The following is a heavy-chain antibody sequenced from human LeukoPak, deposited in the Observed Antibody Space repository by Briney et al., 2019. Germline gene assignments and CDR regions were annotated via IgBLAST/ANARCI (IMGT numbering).Heavy chain of an antibody. CDR3: ARDYCGGDCCSNDY. D-gene: IGHD2-21*02. J-gene: IGHJ4*02. CDR2: IWYDGSNK. V-gene: IGHV3-33*01. CDR1: GFTFSSYG. Sequence: GGSLRLSCAASGFTFSSYGMHRVRQAPGKGLEWVAVIWYDGSNKYYADSVKGRFTISRDNSKNTLYLQMNSLRAEDTAVYYCARDYCGGDCCSNDYWGQGTLVTVSS.